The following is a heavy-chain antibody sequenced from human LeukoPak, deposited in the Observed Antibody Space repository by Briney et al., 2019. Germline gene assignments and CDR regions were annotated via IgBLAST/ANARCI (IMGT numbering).Heavy chain of an antibody. CDR3: ARQHCSGGDCYFFD. CDR1: GFTFSSYA. V-gene: IGHV3-23*01. J-gene: IGHJ4*02. CDR2: ISGSGGST. Sequence: GGSLRLSCAASGFTFSSYAMSWVRQAPGKGLEWVSAISGSGGSTYYADSVKGRFTISRDNSKNTLYLQMNSLRAEDTAVYYCARQHCSGGDCYFFDWGQGTLVTVSS. D-gene: IGHD2-15*01.